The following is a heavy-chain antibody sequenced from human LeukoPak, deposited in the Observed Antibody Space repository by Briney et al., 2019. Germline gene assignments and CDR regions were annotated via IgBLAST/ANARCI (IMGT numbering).Heavy chain of an antibody. Sequence: SETLSLTCAVYGGSFSGYYWSWIRQPPGKGLEWIGEINHSGSTNYNPSLKSRVTISVDTSKNQFSLKLSSVTAADTAVYYCARGRRYCSSTSCYAPLCYMDVWGKGTTVTVSS. CDR3: ARGRRYCSSTSCYAPLCYMDV. CDR1: GGSFSGYY. D-gene: IGHD2-2*01. CDR2: INHSGST. V-gene: IGHV4-34*01. J-gene: IGHJ6*03.